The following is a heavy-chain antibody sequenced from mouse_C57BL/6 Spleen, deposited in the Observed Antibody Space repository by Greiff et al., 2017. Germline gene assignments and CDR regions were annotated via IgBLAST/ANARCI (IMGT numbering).Heavy chain of an antibody. J-gene: IGHJ2*01. D-gene: IGHD1-1*01. CDR3: ARYGTTVVDYFDY. V-gene: IGHV14-2*01. Sequence: EVQLQQSGAELVKPGASVKLSCTASGFNIKDYYMHWVKQRTEQGLEWIGRIDPEDGETKYAPQFQGKATITADTSSNTAYLQLSSLTSEDTAVYYCARYGTTVVDYFDYWGQGTTLTVSS. CDR2: IDPEDGET. CDR1: GFNIKDYY.